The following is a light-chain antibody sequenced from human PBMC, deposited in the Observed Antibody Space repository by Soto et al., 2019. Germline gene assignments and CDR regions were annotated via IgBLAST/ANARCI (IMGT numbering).Light chain of an antibody. J-gene: IGKJ1*01. CDR2: GAS. Sequence: EIVLTQSPGTLSLSPGERATLSCRASQSVSNNYLAWYQQKPGQAPRLLIYGASTRATGIPARFNGSGSGTEFTLTISSLQSEDFAVYYCQQYNNWPPWTFGQGTKVDIK. V-gene: IGKV3-15*01. CDR3: QQYNNWPPWT. CDR1: QSVSNN.